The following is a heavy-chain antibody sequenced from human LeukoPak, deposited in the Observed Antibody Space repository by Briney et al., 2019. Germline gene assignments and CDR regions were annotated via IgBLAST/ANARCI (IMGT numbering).Heavy chain of an antibody. D-gene: IGHD5-24*01. CDR2: IDYSGSA. V-gene: IGHV4-59*01. CDR3: AKGRDRGDAYNPPWDY. CDR1: GGSISSYY. J-gene: IGHJ4*02. Sequence: SETLSLTCTVSGGSISSYYWNWLRQPPGKGLEWVGYIDYSGSANINPSLKSRGAISIDTSRKQFSLKLSSVTAADTAVYYCAKGRDRGDAYNPPWDYWGQGILVTVSS.